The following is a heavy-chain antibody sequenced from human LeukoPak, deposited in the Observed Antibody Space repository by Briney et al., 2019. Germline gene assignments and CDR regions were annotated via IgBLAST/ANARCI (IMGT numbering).Heavy chain of an antibody. V-gene: IGHV3-15*01. J-gene: IGHJ6*02. CDR1: GFTFSNAW. Sequence: PGGSLRLSCAASGFTFSNAWMSRVRQAPGKGLEWVGRIKSKTDGGTTDYAAPVKGRFTISRDDSKNTLYLQMNSLKTEGTAVYYCLYGDYDYYYYGMDVWGQGTTVTVSS. D-gene: IGHD4-17*01. CDR3: LYGDYDYYYYGMDV. CDR2: IKSKTDGGTT.